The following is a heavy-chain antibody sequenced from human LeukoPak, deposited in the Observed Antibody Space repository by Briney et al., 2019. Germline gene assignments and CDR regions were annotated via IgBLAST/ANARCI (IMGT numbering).Heavy chain of an antibody. J-gene: IGHJ4*02. V-gene: IGHV6-1*01. CDR3: ARGGYNFDY. D-gene: IGHD5-24*01. Sequence: SQTLSLTYAISVDSVSIIGAAWNCGRQSPSRGLEWLGSTYYRSMWFNEDAIFVKSRITINPDTSKNQFSLQLNSVTPEDTAVDYCARGGYNFDYWGRGTLVTVSS. CDR1: VDSVSIIGAA. CDR2: TYYRSMWFN.